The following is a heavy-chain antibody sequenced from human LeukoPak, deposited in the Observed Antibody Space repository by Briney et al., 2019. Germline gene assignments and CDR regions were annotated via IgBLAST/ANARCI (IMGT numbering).Heavy chain of an antibody. V-gene: IGHV3-23*01. CDR2: ISGSGGST. CDR3: AKDLPVTIDGNWFDP. CDR1: GYTFTSYG. D-gene: IGHD4-17*01. J-gene: IGHJ5*02. Sequence: ASVKVSCKASGYTFTSYGISWVRQAPGKGLEWVSAISGSGGSTYYADSVKGRFTISRDNSKNTLYLQMNSLRAEDTAVYYCAKDLPVTIDGNWFDPWGQGTLVTVSS.